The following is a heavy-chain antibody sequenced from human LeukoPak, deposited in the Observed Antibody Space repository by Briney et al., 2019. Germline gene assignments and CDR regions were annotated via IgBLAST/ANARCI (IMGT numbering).Heavy chain of an antibody. CDR3: SGWSGYLPHY. D-gene: IGHD3-3*01. J-gene: IGHJ4*02. CDR1: GGSISSYY. V-gene: IGHV4-59*01. Sequence: SETLSLTCTVSGGSISSYYWSWIRQPPGKGLEWIGYIYYSGSTNYNPSLKSRVTISVDTSKNQFSLKLSSVTAADTAVYYCSGWSGYLPHYWGQGTLVTVSS. CDR2: IYYSGST.